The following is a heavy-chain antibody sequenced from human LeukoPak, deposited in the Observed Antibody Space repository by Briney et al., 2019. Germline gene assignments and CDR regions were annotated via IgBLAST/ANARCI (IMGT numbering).Heavy chain of an antibody. D-gene: IGHD3-22*01. CDR1: GFTFSSYA. V-gene: IGHV3-23*01. CDR2: ISGSGGST. Sequence: GGSLRLSCAASGFTFSSYAMSWVRQAPGKGLEWVSAISGSGGSTYYADSVKGRFTISRDNSKNTLYLQMNSLRAEDTAVYYCTTNYLNYYDSSGYYYDRFDIWGQGTMVTVSS. CDR3: TTNYLNYYDSSGYYYDRFDI. J-gene: IGHJ3*02.